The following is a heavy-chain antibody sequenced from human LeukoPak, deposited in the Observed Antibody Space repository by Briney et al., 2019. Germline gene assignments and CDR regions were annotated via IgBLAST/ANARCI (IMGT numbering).Heavy chain of an antibody. J-gene: IGHJ6*03. CDR3: ARRGDRFCTSMNCPPHSYYYYMDV. V-gene: IGHV1-8*01. Sequence: GASVKVSCKASGYTFTSYDINWVRQATGQGLEWMGWMNPNSGNTGYAQKFQGRVTMTRNTSINTAYMELSSLRAEDTAVYYCARRGDRFCTSMNCPPHSYYYYMDVWGKGTTVSVSS. CDR1: GYTFTSYD. D-gene: IGHD2-2*01. CDR2: MNPNSGNT.